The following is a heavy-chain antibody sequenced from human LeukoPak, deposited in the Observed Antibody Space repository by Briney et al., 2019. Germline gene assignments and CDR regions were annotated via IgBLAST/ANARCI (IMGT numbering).Heavy chain of an antibody. D-gene: IGHD5-18*01. V-gene: IGHV4-34*01. CDR2: INHSGSA. Sequence: SETLSLTCAVYGGSFSGYYWSWIRQPPGKGLEWIGEINHSGSANYNPSLKSRVTISVDTSKNQFSLKLSSVTAADTAVYYCARLRGSRIQLWSRYFDYWGQGTLVTVSS. CDR3: ARLRGSRIQLWSRYFDY. CDR1: GGSFSGYY. J-gene: IGHJ4*02.